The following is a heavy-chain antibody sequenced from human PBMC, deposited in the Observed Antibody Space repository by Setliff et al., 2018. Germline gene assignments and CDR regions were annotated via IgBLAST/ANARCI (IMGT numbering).Heavy chain of an antibody. Sequence: HPGGSLRLSCAVSGFTFSLHAMHWVRQAPGKGMEWVAVISDDGNNEYYADSVKGRCTISRDNSKNTLYLQMSSPTTEDTAVYYCARGPVGDYADFYYYMDAGGMGTTVTVS. J-gene: IGHJ6*03. D-gene: IGHD4-17*01. V-gene: IGHV3-30*04. CDR3: ARGPVGDYADFYYYMDA. CDR2: ISDDGNNE. CDR1: GFTFSLHA.